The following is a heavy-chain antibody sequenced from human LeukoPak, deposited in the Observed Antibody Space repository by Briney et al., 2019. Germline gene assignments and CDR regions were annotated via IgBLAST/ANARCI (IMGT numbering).Heavy chain of an antibody. D-gene: IGHD1-26*01. J-gene: IGHJ3*02. V-gene: IGHV5-51*01. CDR2: IYPADSDT. CDR3: ARQAHYRPRGHDAFDI. Sequence: GESLKISCKGSGYSFSSYWIAWVRQMPGKGLEWMGIIYPADSDTRYSPSFQGQVTISADKSITTAYLQWSSLKASDTAMYYCARQAHYRPRGHDAFDIWGQGTMVTVSS. CDR1: GYSFSSYW.